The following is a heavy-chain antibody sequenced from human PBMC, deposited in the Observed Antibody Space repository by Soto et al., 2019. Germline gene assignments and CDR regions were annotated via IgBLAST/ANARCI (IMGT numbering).Heavy chain of an antibody. CDR3: ARHQVSYGDYMDWFDP. Sequence: SETLSLTCTVSGGSISSYYWSWIRQPPGKGLEWIGYIYYSGSTNYNPSLKSRVTISVDTSKNQFSLKLSSVTAADTAVYYCARHQVSYGDYMDWFDPWGQGTLVTV. J-gene: IGHJ5*02. CDR2: IYYSGST. CDR1: GGSISSYY. V-gene: IGHV4-59*08. D-gene: IGHD4-17*01.